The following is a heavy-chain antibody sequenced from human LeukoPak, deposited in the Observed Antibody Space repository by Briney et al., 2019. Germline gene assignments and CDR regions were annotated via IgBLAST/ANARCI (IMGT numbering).Heavy chain of an antibody. CDR2: ISWNSDRI. V-gene: IGHV3-9*01. J-gene: IGHJ4*02. Sequence: GGSLRLSCAASGFTFDNYAMYWVRQAPGKGLEWVSGISWNSDRIGYADSVKGRFTISRDNAKNSLYLQMNSLRAEDTALYYCAKGDGSGSYSSLFDYWGQGTLVTVSS. CDR3: AKGDGSGSYSSLFDY. D-gene: IGHD3-10*01. CDR1: GFTFDNYA.